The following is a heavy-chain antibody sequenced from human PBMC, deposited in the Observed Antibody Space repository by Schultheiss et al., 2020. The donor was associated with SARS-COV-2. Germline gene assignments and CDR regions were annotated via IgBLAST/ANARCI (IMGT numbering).Heavy chain of an antibody. J-gene: IGHJ4*02. D-gene: IGHD7-27*01. CDR2: INHSGST. V-gene: IGHV4-59*01. Sequence: SETLSLTCTVSGGSISSYYWSWIRQPPGKGLEWIGEINHSGSTNYNPSLKSRVTISVDTSKNQFSLKLSSVTAADTAVYYCARTDRNNWGYFDYWGQGTLVTVSS. CDR3: ARTDRNNWGYFDY. CDR1: GGSISSYY.